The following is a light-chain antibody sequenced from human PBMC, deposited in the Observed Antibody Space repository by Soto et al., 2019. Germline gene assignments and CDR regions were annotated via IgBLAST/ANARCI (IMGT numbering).Light chain of an antibody. CDR3: QQYNNWPRT. CDR1: QSVSGN. CDR2: DAS. V-gene: IGKV3-15*01. Sequence: EIVMTQSPATLSVSPGERATLPCRASQSVSGNLAWYHLKPGQATRLLIYDASTRATGIPARFSGSGSGTEFTLTISSPQSEDFAVYYCQQYNNWPRTFGQGTKVEIK. J-gene: IGKJ1*01.